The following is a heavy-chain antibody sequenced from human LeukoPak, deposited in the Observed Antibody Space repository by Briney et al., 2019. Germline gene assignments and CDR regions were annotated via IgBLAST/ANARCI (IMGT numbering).Heavy chain of an antibody. CDR1: GGSISSYY. Sequence: PSEALSLTCTVSGGSISSYYWSWIRQPPGKGLEWIGYIYYSGSTNYNPSLKSRVTISVDTSKNRFSLNLSSVTAADTAVYYCAREGDKYPNWFDTWGQGTLVTVSS. V-gene: IGHV4-59*01. CDR2: IYYSGST. CDR3: AREGDKYPNWFDT. D-gene: IGHD2-21*02. J-gene: IGHJ5*02.